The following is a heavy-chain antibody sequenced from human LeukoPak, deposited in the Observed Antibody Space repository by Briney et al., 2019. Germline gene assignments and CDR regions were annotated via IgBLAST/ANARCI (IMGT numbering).Heavy chain of an antibody. CDR1: GYTFTGYY. V-gene: IGHV1-2*02. CDR2: INPNSGGT. J-gene: IGHJ4*02. Sequence: EASVKVSCKASGYTFTGYYMHWVRQAPGQGLEWMGWINPNSGGTNYAQKFQGRVTITADESTSTAYMELSSLRSEDTAVYYCARGDSSGYYPFDYWGQGTLVTVSS. D-gene: IGHD3-22*01. CDR3: ARGDSSGYYPFDY.